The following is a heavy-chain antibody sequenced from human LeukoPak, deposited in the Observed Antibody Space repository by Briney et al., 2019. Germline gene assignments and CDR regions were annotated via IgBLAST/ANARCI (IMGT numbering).Heavy chain of an antibody. J-gene: IGHJ3*01. D-gene: IGHD2/OR15-2a*01. CDR3: ARAGYYGDDAFDL. CDR2: IRQDGSEK. V-gene: IGHV3-7*01. Sequence: GGTLRLSCVASGFIIGSYWMSWVRQAPGKGLEWVANIRQDGSEKYYVDSVKGRLTISRDNAKNSLYLQMNNLTAADTAIYYCARAGYYGDDAFDLWGQGTRVTVSS. CDR1: GFIIGSYW.